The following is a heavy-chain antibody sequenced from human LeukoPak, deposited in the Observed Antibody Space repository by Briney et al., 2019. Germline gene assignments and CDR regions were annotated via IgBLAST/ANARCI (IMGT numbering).Heavy chain of an antibody. CDR1: GFTFSNAW. V-gene: IGHV3-15*01. CDR2: IKSKTYGGTT. Sequence: GGSLRLSCAASGFTFSNAWMSWVRQAPGKGLEWVGRIKSKTYGGTTDYAAPVKGRFTILRDDSEDTLYLQMNSLKTEDTAVYYCTTDERDYGDYGLILFYYYMDVWGKGTTVTVSS. J-gene: IGHJ6*03. CDR3: TTDERDYGDYGLILFYYYMDV. D-gene: IGHD4-17*01.